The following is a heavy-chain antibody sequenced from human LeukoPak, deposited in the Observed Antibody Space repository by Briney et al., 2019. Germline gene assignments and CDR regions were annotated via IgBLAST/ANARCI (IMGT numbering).Heavy chain of an antibody. CDR2: TGTAGDT. D-gene: IGHD3-10*01. CDR1: GFTFSSYD. V-gene: IGHV3-13*01. Sequence: GGSLRLSCAASGFTFSSYDMHWVRQATGKGLEWVSATGTAGDTYYPGSVKGRFTISRENAKNSLYLQMNSLRAGDTAVYYCARAGGSGSYSSDYYGMDVWGQGTTVTVSS. CDR3: ARAGGSGSYSSDYYGMDV. J-gene: IGHJ6*02.